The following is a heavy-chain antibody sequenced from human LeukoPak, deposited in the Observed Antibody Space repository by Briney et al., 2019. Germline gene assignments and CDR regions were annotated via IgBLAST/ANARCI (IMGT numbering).Heavy chain of an antibody. J-gene: IGHJ5*02. CDR1: GGSISTYY. D-gene: IGHD1-1*01. CDR3: ARHGTSGTNLNWFDP. Sequence: SETLSLTCTFSGGSISTYYWSWIRQPPGKGLEWIGYIYYSGSTNYNPFLKSRVTISVDTSKNQFSLKLSSVTAADTAVYYCARHGTSGTNLNWFDPWGQGTLVTVSS. V-gene: IGHV4-59*01. CDR2: IYYSGST.